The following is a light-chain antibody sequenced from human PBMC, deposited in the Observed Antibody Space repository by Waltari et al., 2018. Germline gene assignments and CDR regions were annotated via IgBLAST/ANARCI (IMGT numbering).Light chain of an antibody. Sequence: SSELTQPPSASVSPGQTASITCSGDRWGVKYACWCQQKAGQSPVLVLYQDTKWPSGIPERFSGSSTGNTATLTISGTQTMEEADYYCQAWDASCVVFGGGTKLTVL. V-gene: IGLV3-1*01. J-gene: IGLJ2*01. CDR1: RWGVKY. CDR2: QDT. CDR3: QAWDASCVV.